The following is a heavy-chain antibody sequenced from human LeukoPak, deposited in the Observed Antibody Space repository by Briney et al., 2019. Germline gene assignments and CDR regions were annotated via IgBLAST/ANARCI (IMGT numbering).Heavy chain of an antibody. CDR2: INPNSGGT. CDR1: GYTFTGYY. CDR3: ARSDSSSLIYYFDY. D-gene: IGHD6-13*01. V-gene: IGHV1-2*02. J-gene: IGHJ4*02. Sequence: ASVKVSCKASGYTFTGYYMHWVRQAPGQGLEWMGWINPNSGGTNYAQKFQGRVTMTRDTFISTAYMELSRLRSDDTAVYYCARSDSSSLIYYFDYWGQGTLVTVSS.